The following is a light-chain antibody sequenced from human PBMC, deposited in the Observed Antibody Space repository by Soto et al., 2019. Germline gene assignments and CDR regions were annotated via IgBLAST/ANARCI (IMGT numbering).Light chain of an antibody. J-gene: IGKJ2*01. CDR2: AAT. Sequence: IQMTQSPSSVSASVGDRVNITCRASQGVGSWLAWYQHKSGKAPMLLIYAATSLQSGVPSRFSGSGSGTDFTLTINSLQHEDFATYYCQQADTFPYTFGQGTKVEIK. V-gene: IGKV1-12*01. CDR3: QQADTFPYT. CDR1: QGVGSW.